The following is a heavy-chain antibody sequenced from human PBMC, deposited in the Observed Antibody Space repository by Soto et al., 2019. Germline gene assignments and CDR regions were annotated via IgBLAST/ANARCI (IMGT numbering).Heavy chain of an antibody. Sequence: PGESLKISCKGSGYSFTSYWIGWVRQMPGKGLEWMGIIYPGDSDTRYSPSFQGQVTISADKSISTAYLQWSSLKASDTAMYYCGRQQLSTACTYHYYGLDVWGQGTTVTVSS. J-gene: IGHJ6*02. D-gene: IGHD5-18*01. CDR3: GRQQLSTACTYHYYGLDV. V-gene: IGHV5-51*01. CDR2: IYPGDSDT. CDR1: GYSFTSYW.